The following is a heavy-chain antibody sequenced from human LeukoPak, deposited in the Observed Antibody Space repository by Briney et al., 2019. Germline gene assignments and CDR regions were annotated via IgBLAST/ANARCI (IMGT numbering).Heavy chain of an antibody. J-gene: IGHJ4*02. Sequence: SETLSLTCTVPGGSISSSSYYWGWIRHPPGKGLEWIGSIYYSGTTYYNPSLKSRVTISIDTSRNQFSLKLSSVTAADTAVHYCARDSDWTYGLFDYWGQGSLVTVSS. D-gene: IGHD1-7*01. CDR2: IYYSGTT. V-gene: IGHV4-39*07. CDR3: ARDSDWTYGLFDY. CDR1: GGSISSSSYY.